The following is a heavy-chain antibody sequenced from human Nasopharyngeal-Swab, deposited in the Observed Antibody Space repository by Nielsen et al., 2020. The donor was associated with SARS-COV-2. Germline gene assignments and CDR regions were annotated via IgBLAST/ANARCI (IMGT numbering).Heavy chain of an antibody. CDR3: ARGDYDFWSGYSGPYYYYMDV. CDR2: INADGSST. V-gene: IGHV3-74*03. J-gene: IGHJ6*03. Sequence: GESLKISCAASGFTFSSYWMHWVRQAPGEGLVWVSRINADGSSTTYADSLKGRFTISRDNAKNTLYLQMNSLRAEDTAVYYCARGDYDFWSGYSGPYYYYMDVWGKGTTVTVSS. CDR1: GFTFSSYW. D-gene: IGHD3-3*01.